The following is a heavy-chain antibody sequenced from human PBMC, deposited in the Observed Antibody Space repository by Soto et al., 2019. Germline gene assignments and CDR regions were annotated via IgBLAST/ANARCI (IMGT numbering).Heavy chain of an antibody. V-gene: IGHV4-59*08. J-gene: IGHJ6*02. D-gene: IGHD5-18*01. CDR3: ARRDTAMGLYYYYGMDV. CDR1: GVSISTYY. CDR2: IYYSGST. Sequence: SETLSLTCTVSGVSISTYYWSWIRQPPGKGLEWIGYIYYSGSTNYNPSLKSRVTISVDTSKNHFSLRLTSVTAADTAVYYCARRDTAMGLYYYYGMDVWGQGTTVTVSS.